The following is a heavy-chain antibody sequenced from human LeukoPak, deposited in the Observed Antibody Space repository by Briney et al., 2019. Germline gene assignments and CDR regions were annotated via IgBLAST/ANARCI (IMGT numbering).Heavy chain of an antibody. V-gene: IGHV4-31*03. Sequence: SETLSLTCTVSGGSISSGGYYWSWIRQHPGKGLEWIGSVYYSGSTNYSPSLQGRVIISLDTSRNQFPLKLSSVTAADTAVYYCASGDNDPLFDYWGQGALVTVSS. CDR2: VYYSGST. J-gene: IGHJ4*02. D-gene: IGHD1-1*01. CDR1: GGSISSGGYY. CDR3: ASGDNDPLFDY.